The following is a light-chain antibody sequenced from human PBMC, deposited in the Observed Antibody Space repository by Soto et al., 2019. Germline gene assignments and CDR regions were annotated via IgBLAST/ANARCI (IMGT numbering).Light chain of an antibody. CDR1: QSIRGNE. CDR2: GGS. Sequence: EVVLTQSPGALSSSPGEGVTLSCRASQSIRGNELAWYRQKRGQAPRLLIYGGSSRAEGIPDRFSRRGTGTNVTLTIIRLEPGDSAVYYCQDYGTSHPRTFGQGTKLEIK. CDR3: QDYGTSHPRT. J-gene: IGKJ1*01. V-gene: IGKV3-20*01.